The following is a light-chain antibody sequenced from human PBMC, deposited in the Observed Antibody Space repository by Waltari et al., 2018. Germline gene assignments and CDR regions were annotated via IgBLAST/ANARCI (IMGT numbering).Light chain of an antibody. V-gene: IGLV4-69*01. Sequence: QLVLTQSPSASASLGASVKPTCTLSSRHSRNIIAWLQQQPVKGPRYFMKVNSDGSHSKGDDIPDRFSGSSSGAERYLTISSVQSEDEADYYCQTGGHGTWVFGGGTTLTVL. CDR1: SRHSRNI. J-gene: IGLJ3*02. CDR2: VNSDGSH. CDR3: QTGGHGTWV.